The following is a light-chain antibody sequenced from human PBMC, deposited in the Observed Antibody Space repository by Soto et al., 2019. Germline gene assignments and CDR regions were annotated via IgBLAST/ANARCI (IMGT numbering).Light chain of an antibody. CDR3: QHYNNWPLT. CDR2: ATS. V-gene: IGKV3-15*01. CDR1: QSVSSN. J-gene: IGKJ4*01. Sequence: MTQSPSTLSASVGDRVTITCRASQSVSSNLAWYQQKPGQTPRLLIYATSTRATGIPARFSGSGSGTEFTLTISSLQSEDFAVYYCQHYNNWPLTFGGGTKVEIK.